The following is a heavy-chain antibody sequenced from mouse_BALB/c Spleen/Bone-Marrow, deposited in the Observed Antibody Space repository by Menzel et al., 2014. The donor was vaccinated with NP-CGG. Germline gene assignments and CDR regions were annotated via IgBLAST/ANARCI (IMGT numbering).Heavy chain of an antibody. CDR1: GFTFSSYA. J-gene: IGHJ4*01. CDR3: ARARFYYGKLVDY. Sequence: EVQLVESGGGLVKPGGSLKLSCAASGFTFSSYAMSWVRQTPEKRLEWVASISSGGSTYYPDSVKGRFTISRDNARNILYLQMNSLRSEDTAIYYYARARFYYGKLVDYWGQGTSVTVSS. V-gene: IGHV5-6-5*01. D-gene: IGHD1-1*01. CDR2: ISSGGST.